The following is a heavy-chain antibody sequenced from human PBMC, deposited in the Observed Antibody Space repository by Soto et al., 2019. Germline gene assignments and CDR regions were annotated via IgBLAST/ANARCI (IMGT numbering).Heavy chain of an antibody. J-gene: IGHJ4*02. CDR1: GYTFTGYY. V-gene: IGHV1-2*02. CDR2: IDPDSGDT. CDR3: ARGPLE. Sequence: GASVKVSCKASGYTFTGYYLHWVRQAPGQGPEWVGKIDPDSGDTDQSQKLQGRVTLTRDTAIDTAYMELTRLTLDDTAIYYCARGPLEWGQGTLVTV.